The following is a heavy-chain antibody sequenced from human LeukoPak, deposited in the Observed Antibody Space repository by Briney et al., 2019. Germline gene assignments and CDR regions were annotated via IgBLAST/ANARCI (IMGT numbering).Heavy chain of an antibody. Sequence: RASVKVSCKASGGTFSSYAISWVRQAPGQGLEWMGGIIPIFGTANYAQKFQGRVTITADESTSTAYMELSSLRSEDTAVYYCARCIAAAGSYYYMDVWGKGTRVTVSS. CDR1: GGTFSSYA. D-gene: IGHD6-13*01. J-gene: IGHJ6*03. CDR2: IIPIFGTA. CDR3: ARCIAAAGSYYYMDV. V-gene: IGHV1-69*13.